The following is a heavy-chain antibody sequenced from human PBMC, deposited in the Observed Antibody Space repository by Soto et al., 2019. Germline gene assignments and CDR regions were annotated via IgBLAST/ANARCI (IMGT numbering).Heavy chain of an antibody. V-gene: IGHV4-59*01. CDR1: GGSISSYY. J-gene: IGHJ3*02. CDR3: ARDLRXXXXXXPXXSXXXX. Sequence: TLSLTCTVSGGSISSYYWSWIRQPPGKGLEWIGYNYYSGSTNYNPSLKSQVTISVDTSKNQFSLKLSSVTAADTAVYYCARDLRXXXXXXPXXSXXXXXGXXXMVTVSS. CDR2: NYYSGST.